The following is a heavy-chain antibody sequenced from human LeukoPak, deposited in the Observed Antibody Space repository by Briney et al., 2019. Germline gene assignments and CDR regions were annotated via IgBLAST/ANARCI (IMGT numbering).Heavy chain of an antibody. CDR3: VRDRGYCSGGNCYTVLDY. Sequence: GGSLRLSCAASGFSFSSYYMTWVRQAPGKGLEWVAYIKEDGSEKNYVYSVKGRFTISRDNAKNSLYLQMNSLRAEDTAVYYCVRDRGYCSGGNCYTVLDYWGQGTLVTVSS. V-gene: IGHV3-7*01. CDR1: GFSFSSYY. D-gene: IGHD2-15*01. CDR2: IKEDGSEK. J-gene: IGHJ4*02.